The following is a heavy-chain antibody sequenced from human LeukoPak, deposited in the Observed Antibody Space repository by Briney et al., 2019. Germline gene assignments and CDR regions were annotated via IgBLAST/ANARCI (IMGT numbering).Heavy chain of an antibody. Sequence: SVKVSCRASGGTFSSYAISWVRQAPGQGLEWMGGIIPIFGTANYAQKFQGRVTITADESTSTAYMELSSLRSEDTAVYYCARDYCSSTSCYHYFDYWGQGTLVTVSS. D-gene: IGHD2-2*01. V-gene: IGHV1-69*13. J-gene: IGHJ4*02. CDR2: IIPIFGTA. CDR3: ARDYCSSTSCYHYFDY. CDR1: GGTFSSYA.